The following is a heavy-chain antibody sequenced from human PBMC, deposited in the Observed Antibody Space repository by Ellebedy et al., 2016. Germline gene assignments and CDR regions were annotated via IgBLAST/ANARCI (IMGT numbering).Heavy chain of an antibody. CDR2: FDPEDGET. V-gene: IGHV1-24*01. CDR3: ARGAVWGVVIISTNWFDP. Sequence: ASVKVSCKVSGYTLTELSMHWVRQAPGKGLEWMGGFDPEDGETIYAQKFQGRVTMTEDTSTDTAYMELSSLRSEDTAVYYCARGAVWGVVIISTNWFDPWGQGTLVTVSS. D-gene: IGHD3-3*01. CDR1: GYTLTELS. J-gene: IGHJ5*02.